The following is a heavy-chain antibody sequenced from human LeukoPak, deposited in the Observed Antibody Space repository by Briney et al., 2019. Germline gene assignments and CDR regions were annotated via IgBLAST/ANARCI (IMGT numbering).Heavy chain of an antibody. Sequence: SETLSLTCAVYGGSSSAYYWSWIRQPPGKGLEWIGEINHSGSTNYNPSLKSRVTISVDTSKNQFSLKLSSVTAADTAVYYCAREASGIWGQGTMVTVSS. J-gene: IGHJ3*02. CDR3: AREASGI. V-gene: IGHV4-34*01. CDR1: GGSSSAYY. CDR2: INHSGST.